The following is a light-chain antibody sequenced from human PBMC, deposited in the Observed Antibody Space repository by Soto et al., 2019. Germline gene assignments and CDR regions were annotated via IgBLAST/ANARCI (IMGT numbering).Light chain of an antibody. CDR3: QHYNNWPPWT. CDR1: QSVSTN. V-gene: IGKV3-15*01. J-gene: IGKJ1*01. Sequence: EIVTTQSPATLSVSPGERATLSCRASQSVSTNLAWYQQKPGQPPRLLIYGASTRATGIPARFSGSGSGTEFTLTISSLQSEDFAVYYCQHYNNWPPWTFGQGTKVEIK. CDR2: GAS.